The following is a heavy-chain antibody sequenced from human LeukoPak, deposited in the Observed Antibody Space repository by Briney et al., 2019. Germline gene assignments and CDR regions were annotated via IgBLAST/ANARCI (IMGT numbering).Heavy chain of an antibody. D-gene: IGHD3-3*01. CDR1: GFTFSSYS. Sequence: GGSLRLSCAASGFTFSSYSMNWVRQAPGKGLEWVSYISSSSSTIYYADSVKGRFTISRDNAKNSLYLQMNSLRAEDTAVYYCARGHATIFGVVISFDYWGQGTLVTASS. V-gene: IGHV3-48*01. CDR2: ISSSSSTI. J-gene: IGHJ4*02. CDR3: ARGHATIFGVVISFDY.